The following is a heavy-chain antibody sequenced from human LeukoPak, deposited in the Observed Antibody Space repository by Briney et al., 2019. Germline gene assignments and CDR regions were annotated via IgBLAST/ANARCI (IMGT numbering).Heavy chain of an antibody. CDR3: AKDRDLYGSDAFDI. Sequence: GGSLRLSCVVSGFTVSSNYMSWVRQAPGKGLEWVSSISSSSSYIYYADSVKGRFTISRDNSKNTLYLQMNSLRAEDMAVYYCAKDRDLYGSDAFDIWGQGTMVTVSS. D-gene: IGHD3-10*01. V-gene: IGHV3-21*04. CDR1: GFTVSSNY. J-gene: IGHJ3*02. CDR2: ISSSSSYI.